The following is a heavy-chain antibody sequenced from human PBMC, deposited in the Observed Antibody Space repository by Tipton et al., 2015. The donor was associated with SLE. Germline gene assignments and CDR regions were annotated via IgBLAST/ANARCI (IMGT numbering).Heavy chain of an antibody. D-gene: IGHD6-19*01. CDR3: ARNPRGSGWSRGYFKY. Sequence: TLSLTCTVSGGSISSGSYYWSWIRQPPGKGLEWIGYIYYSGSTNYNPSLKSRVTISVDTSKNQFSLKLSSVTAADTAVYYCARNPRGSGWSRGYFKYWGQGTLVTVSS. CDR2: IYYSGST. V-gene: IGHV4-61*01. CDR1: GGSISSGSYY. J-gene: IGHJ1*01.